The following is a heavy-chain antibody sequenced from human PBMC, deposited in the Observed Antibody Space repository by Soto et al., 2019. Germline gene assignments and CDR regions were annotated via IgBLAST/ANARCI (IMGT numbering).Heavy chain of an antibody. Sequence: QVQLVQSGAEVKKPGASVKVSCKASGYTFTSYAISWVRQAPGQGLEWMGWISAYNGNTNYAQKLPGRVTMTTDTXXXXXXXXXXXXXXXXXXXXXXXXXXPPAGYWGQGTLVTVSS. CDR2: ISAYNGNT. V-gene: IGHV1-18*01. J-gene: IGHJ4*02. CDR1: GYTFTSYA. CDR3: XXXXPPAGY.